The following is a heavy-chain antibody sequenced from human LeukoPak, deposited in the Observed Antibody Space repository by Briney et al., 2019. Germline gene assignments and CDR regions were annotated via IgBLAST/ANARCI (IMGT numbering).Heavy chain of an antibody. J-gene: IGHJ6*03. CDR2: IIPIFGTA. CDR1: GGTFSSYA. D-gene: IGHD1-26*01. Sequence: ASVKVSCKASGGTFSSYAISWVRQAPGQGLEWMGGIIPIFGTANYAQKFQGRVTITADESTSTAYMELSSLRSEDTAVYYCAIMYSGTFYYMDVWGKGTTVTVSS. CDR3: AIMYSGTFYYMDV. V-gene: IGHV1-69*13.